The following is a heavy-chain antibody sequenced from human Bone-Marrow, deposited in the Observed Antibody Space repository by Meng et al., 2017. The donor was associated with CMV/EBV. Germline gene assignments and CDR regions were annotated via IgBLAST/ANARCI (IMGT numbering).Heavy chain of an antibody. CDR1: GLNFSDSF. D-gene: IGHD6-13*01. CDR3: ARRMTAPGPNFDY. CDR2: ISPSGDDG. V-gene: IGHV3-23*01. J-gene: IGHJ4*01. Sequence: CEACGLNFSDSFIKWVGKAPGKGLEWVSNISPSGDDGYYADSVKGRFTISRDNSKNTLYLQMSSLGAEDTATYYCARRMTAPGPNFDYWGHGTLVTVSS.